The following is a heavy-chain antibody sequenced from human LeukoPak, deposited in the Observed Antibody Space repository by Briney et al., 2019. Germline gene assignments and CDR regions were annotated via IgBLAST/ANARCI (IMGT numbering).Heavy chain of an antibody. D-gene: IGHD4-17*01. Sequence: SETLSLTCTVSGYSISSGYYWGWIRQPPGKGLEWIGSIYHSGSTYHNPSLKSRVTISVDTSKNQFSLKLSSVTAADTAVYYCARLSMGIYGSWGQGTLVTVSS. J-gene: IGHJ5*02. V-gene: IGHV4-38-2*02. CDR3: ARLSMGIYGS. CDR2: IYHSGST. CDR1: GYSISSGYY.